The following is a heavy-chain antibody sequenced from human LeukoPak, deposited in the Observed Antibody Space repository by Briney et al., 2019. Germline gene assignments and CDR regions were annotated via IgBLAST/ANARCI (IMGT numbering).Heavy chain of an antibody. CDR1: GFTFYNFA. Sequence: GGSLRLSCAASGFTFYNFAMSWVRQAPGKGLEWVSGISGSGGSLYYADSVKGRFSISRDNAKNSLYLQMNSLRAEDTAVYYCARDVGGALDDWGQGTLVSVSS. J-gene: IGHJ4*02. D-gene: IGHD2-15*01. CDR3: ARDVGGALDD. V-gene: IGHV3-23*01. CDR2: ISGSGGSL.